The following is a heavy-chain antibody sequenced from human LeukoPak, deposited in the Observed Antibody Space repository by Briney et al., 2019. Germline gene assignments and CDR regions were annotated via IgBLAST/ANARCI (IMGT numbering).Heavy chain of an antibody. CDR3: AKDLRLSVGTSPFDY. D-gene: IGHD4-23*01. V-gene: IGHV3-23*01. CDR2: IFGAGKNTT. J-gene: IGHJ4*02. Sequence: GGSLRLSCEASGFTFSNYAMNWVRQAPGKGLEWVSIIFGAGKNTTYYADSVKGRFTISRDNSKNTLYLQMNSLRADDTALYYCAKDLRLSVGTSPFDYWGQGTLVTVSS. CDR1: GFTFSNYA.